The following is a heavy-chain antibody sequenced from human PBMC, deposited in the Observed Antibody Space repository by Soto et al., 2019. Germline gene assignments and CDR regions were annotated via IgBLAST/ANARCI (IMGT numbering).Heavy chain of an antibody. CDR2: IYYSGST. V-gene: IGHV4-61*01. D-gene: IGHD3-22*01. Sequence: SETLSLTCTVSGGSVSSGSYYWSWIRQPPGKGLEWIGYIYYSGSTNYNPSLKSRVTISVDTSKNQFSLKLSSVTAADTAVYYCARVFWGYHASIGYHNWFDPWGQGPLGTVA. J-gene: IGHJ5*02. CDR1: GGSVSSGSYY. CDR3: ARVFWGYHASIGYHNWFDP.